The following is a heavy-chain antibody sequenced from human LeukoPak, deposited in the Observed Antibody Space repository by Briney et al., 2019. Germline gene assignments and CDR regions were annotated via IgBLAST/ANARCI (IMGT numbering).Heavy chain of an antibody. D-gene: IGHD3-10*01. CDR3: ARAITMVRGVTRWGFDY. J-gene: IGHJ4*02. CDR1: GYAFTSYA. V-gene: IGHV1-3*01. Sequence: ASVKVSCKASGYAFTSYAMHWVRQAPGQRLEWMGWINAGNGNTKYSQKFQGRVTITRDTSASTAYMELSSLRSEDTAVYYCARAITMVRGVTRWGFDYWGQGTLVTVSS. CDR2: INAGNGNT.